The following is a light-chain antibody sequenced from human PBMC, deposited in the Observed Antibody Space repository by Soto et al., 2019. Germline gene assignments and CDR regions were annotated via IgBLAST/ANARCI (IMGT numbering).Light chain of an antibody. Sequence: EIVLTQYPATLSLSPGERATLSCRASQSVSSYLAWYQQKPGQAPRLLIYDSSNRATGIPARFSGSGSGTDFTLTISSLEPEEFAVYYCQQRSNWLTFGGGTKVEIK. CDR2: DSS. V-gene: IGKV3-11*01. CDR3: QQRSNWLT. J-gene: IGKJ4*01. CDR1: QSVSSY.